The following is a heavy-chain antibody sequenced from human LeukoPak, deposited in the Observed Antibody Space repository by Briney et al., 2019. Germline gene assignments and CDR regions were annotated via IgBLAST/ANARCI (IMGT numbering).Heavy chain of an antibody. CDR1: GGSISSGDYY. CDR3: ARSAAAGVFDY. Sequence: SETLSLTCTVSGGSISSGDYYWNWIRQPPGKGLEWIGYIYYSGSTYYNPSLKSRVTISIDTSKNQFSLKLSSVTAADTAVYYCARSAAAGVFDYWGQGTLVTVSS. CDR2: IYYSGST. D-gene: IGHD6-13*01. J-gene: IGHJ4*02. V-gene: IGHV4-30-4*02.